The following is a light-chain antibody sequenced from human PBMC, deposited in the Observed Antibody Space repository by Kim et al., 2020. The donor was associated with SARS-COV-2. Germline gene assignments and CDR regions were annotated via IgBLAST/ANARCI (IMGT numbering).Light chain of an antibody. V-gene: IGLV3-1*01. J-gene: IGLJ3*02. Sequence: SYELTQPPSVSVSPGQTASITCSGDKLGDKYACWYHQKPGQSPVLVIYQDSKRPSGIPERFSGSNSGNTATLTISGTQAMDEADYYCQAWDSSTAVFGGGTKLTVL. CDR3: QAWDSSTAV. CDR1: KLGDKY. CDR2: QDS.